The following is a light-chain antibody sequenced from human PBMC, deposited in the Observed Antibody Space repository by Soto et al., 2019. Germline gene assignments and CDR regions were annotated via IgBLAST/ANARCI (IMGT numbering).Light chain of an antibody. CDR3: QQYDRASWT. Sequence: IQMTQSPSTLSASVGDRVIITCRASQSISSWLAWYQQKPGKAPNLLIYRASTLKSGIPSRFSGSGSGTEFTLTINSLQPDDFATYYCQQYDRASWTFGPGTKVEIK. J-gene: IGKJ1*01. CDR1: QSISSW. V-gene: IGKV1-5*03. CDR2: RAS.